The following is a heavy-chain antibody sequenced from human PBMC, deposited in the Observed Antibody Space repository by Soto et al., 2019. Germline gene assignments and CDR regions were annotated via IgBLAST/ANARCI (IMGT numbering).Heavy chain of an antibody. V-gene: IGHV4-30-4*01. CDR3: ARDSYDSSGSSGYSFDY. D-gene: IGHD3-22*01. CDR2: IYYSGST. CDR1: GGSISSGDYY. Sequence: QVQLQESGPGLVKPSQTLSLTCTVSGGSISSGDYYWNWIRQPPGKGLEWIGYIYYSGSTYYNPSLKRRVTISVDTSKHQCSLELSSVTAADTAVYYCARDSYDSSGSSGYSFDYWGQGTLVTVSS. J-gene: IGHJ4*02.